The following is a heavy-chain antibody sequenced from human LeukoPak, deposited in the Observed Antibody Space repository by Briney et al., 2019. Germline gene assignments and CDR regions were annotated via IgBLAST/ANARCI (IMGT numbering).Heavy chain of an antibody. V-gene: IGHV3-23*01. D-gene: IGHD6-19*01. CDR1: GFTISSYA. J-gene: IGHJ6*02. CDR3: AREGMGSSGWYDPLPYYYYGMDV. CDR2: LTSSGRSK. Sequence: GGSLRLSCAASGFTISSYAMSWVRQAPGKGLEWVSALTSSGRSKYYADSVKGRFTISRDNSKNTLYLQMNSLRAEDTAVCYCAREGMGSSGWYDPLPYYYYGMDVWGQGTTVTVSS.